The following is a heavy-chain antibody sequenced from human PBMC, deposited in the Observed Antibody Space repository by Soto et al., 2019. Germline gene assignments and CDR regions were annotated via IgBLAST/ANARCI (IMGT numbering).Heavy chain of an antibody. Sequence: QVQLVESGGGVVQPGRSLRLSCEASGFTFSSYGTQWVRQAPGKGLEWVAVISYDGSNKYYADSVKGRFTISRDNSKDTLYLQMNSLRPEDTAVYYCAKDRTYCGGDCPSYGMDVWGQGTTVTVSS. D-gene: IGHD2-21*02. CDR3: AKDRTYCGGDCPSYGMDV. V-gene: IGHV3-30*18. J-gene: IGHJ6*02. CDR1: GFTFSSYG. CDR2: ISYDGSNK.